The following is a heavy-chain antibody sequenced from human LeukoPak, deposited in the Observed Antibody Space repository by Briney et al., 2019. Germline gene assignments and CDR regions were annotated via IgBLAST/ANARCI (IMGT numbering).Heavy chain of an antibody. Sequence: ASVKVSCKASGYTFTSYDINWVRQATGQGLEWMGWMNPNSGNTGYAQKFQGRVTMTRNTSISTAYMELRSLRSDDTAVYYCARFAGYCSSTSCYRLWLSYYYYYGMDVWGQGTTVTVSS. D-gene: IGHD2-2*02. CDR3: ARFAGYCSSTSCYRLWLSYYYYYGMDV. V-gene: IGHV1-8*01. J-gene: IGHJ6*02. CDR2: MNPNSGNT. CDR1: GYTFTSYD.